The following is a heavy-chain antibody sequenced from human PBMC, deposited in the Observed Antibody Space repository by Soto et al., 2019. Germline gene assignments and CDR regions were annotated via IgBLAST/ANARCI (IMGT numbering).Heavy chain of an antibody. CDR1: GGSFSGYY. Sequence: QVQLQQWGAGLLKPSETLSLTCAVYGGSFSGYYWSWIRQPPGKGLEWIGEINHSGSTNYNPSLKSRVTISVDTSKNQFSLKLSSVTAADTAVYYCARGSSTVVRGARFDYWGQGTLVTVSS. J-gene: IGHJ4*02. V-gene: IGHV4-34*01. CDR3: ARGSSTVVRGARFDY. D-gene: IGHD4-17*01. CDR2: INHSGST.